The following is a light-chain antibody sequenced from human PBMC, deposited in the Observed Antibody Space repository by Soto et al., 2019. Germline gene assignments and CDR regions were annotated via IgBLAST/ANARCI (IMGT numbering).Light chain of an antibody. CDR3: SSYTNISTVV. CDR2: SNN. CDR1: SSNIGSNA. V-gene: IGLV1-44*01. J-gene: IGLJ2*01. Sequence: QAVVTQPPSASGTPGQRVTISCSGGSSNIGSNAVTWYHQLPGTAPKLLIYSNNQRPSGVPDRFSGSKSGTSASLAISGLQSEDEADYYCSSYTNISTVVFGGGTKLTVL.